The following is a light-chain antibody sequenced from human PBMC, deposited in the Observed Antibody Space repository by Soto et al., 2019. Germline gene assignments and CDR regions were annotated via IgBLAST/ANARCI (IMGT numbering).Light chain of an antibody. CDR3: QQYNNWPSRT. CDR1: QSVSSN. CDR2: GSF. Sequence: EIVMTQSPATLSVFRGETATLSCRASQSVSSNLAWYQQNPGQAPRLLIYGSFTRSTSIPARFSGSGSGTEFTLIISSLQSEDFAVYYCQQYNNWPSRTFGQRTKLEIK. V-gene: IGKV3-15*01. J-gene: IGKJ2*01.